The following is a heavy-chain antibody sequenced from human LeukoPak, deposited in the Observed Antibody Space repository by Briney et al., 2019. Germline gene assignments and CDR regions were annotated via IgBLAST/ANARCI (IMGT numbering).Heavy chain of an antibody. Sequence: SETLSLTCTVSSGSSGKLYWIGIRQPRTKGLECIGYVYSSGSTTYNASLESRLTISIDTSKNQFSLKLSSVTTADTASYFYARLSLAQEQWVARAPNTFDIWGQGTMVAVSS. V-gene: IGHV4-59*11. CDR1: SGSSGKLY. CDR3: ARLSLAQEQWVARAPNTFDI. D-gene: IGHD6-19*01. CDR2: VYSSGST. J-gene: IGHJ3*02.